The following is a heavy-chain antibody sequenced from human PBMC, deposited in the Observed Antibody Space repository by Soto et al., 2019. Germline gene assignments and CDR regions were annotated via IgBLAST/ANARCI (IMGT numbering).Heavy chain of an antibody. J-gene: IGHJ4*02. CDR2: IVFDSNTA. V-gene: IGHV1-69*06. CDR1: GSTFNNFA. Sequence: QVVLLQSGAEVKEPGSSVRVSCQVSGSTFNNFAFSWVRQAPGHGPEWMGGIVFDSNTAEYSQRFQDRVTITADTSTDTLYMELGSLTFEDTAVYYCARAIKRWEANYYFDFWGQGTLVTVSS. D-gene: IGHD1-26*01. CDR3: ARAIKRWEANYYFDF.